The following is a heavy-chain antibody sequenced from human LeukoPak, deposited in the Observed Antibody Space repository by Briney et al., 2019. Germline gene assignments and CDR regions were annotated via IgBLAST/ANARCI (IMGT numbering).Heavy chain of an antibody. CDR2: IFYSGSA. Sequence: KPSENLSLTCIVSGDSISSTSYYWAWIRQPPGTGLEWIGMIFYSGSAYYTPSLRGRVTLSVDTSRNQFSLNLITVTAADTGVYFCARQQSDTSLFDPWGQGTLVTVSS. D-gene: IGHD2-21*02. CDR3: ARQQSDTSLFDP. CDR1: GDSISSTSYY. J-gene: IGHJ5*02. V-gene: IGHV4-39*01.